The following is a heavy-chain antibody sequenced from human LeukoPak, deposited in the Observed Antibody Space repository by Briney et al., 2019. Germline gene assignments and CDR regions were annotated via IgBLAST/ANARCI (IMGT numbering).Heavy chain of an antibody. CDR2: ISWNSGSI. CDR1: GFTFDDYA. V-gene: IGHV3-9*01. Sequence: QSGGSLRLSCAASGFTFDDYAMHWVRQAPGKGLEWVSGISWNSGSIGYADSVKGRFTISRDNAKNSLYLQMNSLRAEDTALYYCAKESGIAGYFDYWGQGTLVTVSS. CDR3: AKESGIAGYFDY. D-gene: IGHD6-13*01. J-gene: IGHJ4*02.